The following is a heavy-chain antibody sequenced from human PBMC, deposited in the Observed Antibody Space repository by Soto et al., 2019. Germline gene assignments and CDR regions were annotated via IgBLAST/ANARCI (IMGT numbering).Heavy chain of an antibody. CDR1: GFTFSSYA. CDR3: ARSRGYSYGYYFDY. J-gene: IGHJ4*02. CDR2: ISINGGST. V-gene: IGHV3-64D*06. D-gene: IGHD5-18*01. Sequence: GGSLRLSCSASGFTFSSYAMHWVRQAPGKGLEYVSSISINGGSTHYADSAKGRFTISRDNSRNTQYLQMSSLRADDTAVYYCARSRGYSYGYYFDYWGQGTLVTVSS.